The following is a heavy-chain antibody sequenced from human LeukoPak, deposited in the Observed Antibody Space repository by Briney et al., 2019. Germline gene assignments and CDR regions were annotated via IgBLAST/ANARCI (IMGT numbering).Heavy chain of an antibody. V-gene: IGHV1-69*04. CDR1: GGTFSSYA. D-gene: IGHD2-15*01. CDR2: IIPIVGIA. J-gene: IGHJ3*02. CDR3: ARDPCSGGSCYSGDAFDI. Sequence: SVKVSCKASGGTFSSYAFSWVRQAPGQGLEWMGRIIPIVGIANYAQKFQGRVTVTADTSTSTAYMELSSLRSEDTAVYYCARDPCSGGSCYSGDAFDIWGQGTMDTVSS.